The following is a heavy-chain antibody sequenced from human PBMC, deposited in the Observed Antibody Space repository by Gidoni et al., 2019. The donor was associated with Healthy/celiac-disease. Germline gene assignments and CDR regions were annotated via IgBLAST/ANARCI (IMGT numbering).Heavy chain of an antibody. CDR3: AKALTYYYDSSGYTDAFDI. V-gene: IGHV3-9*01. CDR2: ISWNSGSI. CDR1: GFTFDDYA. D-gene: IGHD3-22*01. J-gene: IGHJ3*02. Sequence: EVQLVESGGGWVQPGRSLRLSCAASGFTFDDYAMHWVRQAPGKGLEWVSGISWNSGSIGYADSVKGRFTISRDNAKNSLYLQMNSLRAEDTALYYCAKALTYYYDSSGYTDAFDIWGQGTMVTVSS.